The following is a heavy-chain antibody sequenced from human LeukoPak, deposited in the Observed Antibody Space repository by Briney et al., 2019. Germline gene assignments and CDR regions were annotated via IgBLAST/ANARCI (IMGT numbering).Heavy chain of an antibody. V-gene: IGHV1-46*01. J-gene: IGHJ4*02. CDR2: INPSGGST. CDR3: ASGRTPGYCFDY. D-gene: IGHD1-14*01. Sequence: ASVKVSCKASGYTFTSYYMHLVRQAPGQGLEWMGIINPSGGSTSYAQKFQGRVTMTRDTSTSTVYMELSSLRSEDTAVYYCASGRTPGYCFDYWGQGTLVTVSS. CDR1: GYTFTSYY.